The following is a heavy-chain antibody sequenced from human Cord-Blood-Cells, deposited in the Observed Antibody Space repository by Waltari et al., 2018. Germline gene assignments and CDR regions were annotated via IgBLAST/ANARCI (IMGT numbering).Heavy chain of an antibody. Sequence: VQLVQSGAEVKKPGDSVQVSCKASGSTFTGYYMHWGPQAPGQGLEWMGWINPNSGGTNYAQKFQGRVTMTRDTSISTAYMELSRLRSDDTAVYYCAREDGSGTGGDYWGQGTLVTVSS. V-gene: IGHV1-2*02. D-gene: IGHD3-10*01. CDR3: AREDGSGTGGDY. J-gene: IGHJ4*02. CDR1: GSTFTGYY. CDR2: INPNSGGT.